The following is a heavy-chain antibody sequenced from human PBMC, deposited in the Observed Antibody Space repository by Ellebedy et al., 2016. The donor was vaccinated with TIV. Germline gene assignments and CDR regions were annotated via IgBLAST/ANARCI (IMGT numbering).Heavy chain of an antibody. V-gene: IGHV3-21*01. CDR1: GFFFSDYC. J-gene: IGHJ4*02. Sequence: GGSLRLXXSASGFFFSDYCMNWVRQAPGKGLEWVSSISSGSTYIFYADSVKGRFTISRDNPTDSLYLQMNSLRAEDTAVYYCAGSGSYHLFLFDYWGQGTLVTVSS. CDR2: ISSGSTYI. D-gene: IGHD1-26*01. CDR3: AGSGSYHLFLFDY.